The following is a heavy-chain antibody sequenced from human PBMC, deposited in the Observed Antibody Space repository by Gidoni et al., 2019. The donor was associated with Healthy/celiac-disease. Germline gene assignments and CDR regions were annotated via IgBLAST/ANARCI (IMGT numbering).Heavy chain of an antibody. J-gene: IGHJ6*02. V-gene: IGHV3-21*01. D-gene: IGHD6-6*01. CDR3: ARDRVAARPSPHYGMDV. Sequence: EVQLVESGGGLVKPGGSLRLSCAASGFTFRSYSMNWVRQAPGKGLEWVSSISSSSSYIYYADSVKGRFTISRDNAKNSLYLQMNSLRAEDTAVYYCARDRVAARPSPHYGMDVWGQGTTVTVSS. CDR1: GFTFRSYS. CDR2: ISSSSSYI.